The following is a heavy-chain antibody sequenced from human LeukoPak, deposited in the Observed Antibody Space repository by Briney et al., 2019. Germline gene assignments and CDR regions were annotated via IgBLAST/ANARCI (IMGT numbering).Heavy chain of an antibody. J-gene: IGHJ4*02. CDR3: ATRYSSPSYFFVY. CDR2: IIPILGIA. CDR1: GGTFISYT. D-gene: IGHD6-13*01. V-gene: IGHV1-69*02. Sequence: GAAVKVSCKASGGTFISYTISWVRQAGGQGREWKGRIIPILGIANYAQKFQGRVTINADKSTITAYMELSSLRSEDTAVYYCATRYSSPSYFFVYWAPGTLVTVSS.